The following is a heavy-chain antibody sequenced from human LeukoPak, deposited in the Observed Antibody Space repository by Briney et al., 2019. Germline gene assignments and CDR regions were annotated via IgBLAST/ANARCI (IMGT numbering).Heavy chain of an antibody. CDR2: IYTSGST. V-gene: IGHV4-4*07. CDR1: GGSISSYY. D-gene: IGHD1-26*01. Sequence: SETLSLTCTVSGGSISSYYWSWIRQPAGKGLEWIGRIYTSGSTNYHPSLKSRVTMSVDTSKNQFSLKLASVTAADTAMYYCARRTYSENYWKHFDSWGQGTLVTVSS. J-gene: IGHJ4*02. CDR3: ARRTYSENYWKHFDS.